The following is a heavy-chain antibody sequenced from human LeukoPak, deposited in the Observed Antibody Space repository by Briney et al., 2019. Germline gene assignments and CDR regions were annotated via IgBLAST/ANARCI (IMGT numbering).Heavy chain of an antibody. CDR1: GFTFSSYW. V-gene: IGHV3-7*03. J-gene: IGHJ3*02. CDR2: IKQDGSEK. CDR3: ASLNSDSSHAGHDAFDI. D-gene: IGHD6-13*01. Sequence: GGSLRLSCAASGFTFSSYWMSWVRQAPGKGLEWVANIKQDGSEKYYVDSVKGRFTISRDNAKNSLYLQMNSLRAEDTALYYCASLNSDSSHAGHDAFDIWGQGTMVTVSS.